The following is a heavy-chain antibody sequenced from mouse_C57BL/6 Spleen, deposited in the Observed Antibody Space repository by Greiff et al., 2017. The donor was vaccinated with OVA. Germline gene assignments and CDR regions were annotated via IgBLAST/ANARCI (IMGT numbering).Heavy chain of an antibody. D-gene: IGHD3-2*02. Sequence: QVQLQQPGAELVRPGTSVKLSCKASGYTFTSYWMHWVKQRPGQGLEWIGVIDPSDSYTNYNQKFKGKATLTVDTSSSTAYMQLSSLTSEDSAVYYWARMGAQAYWGQGTSVTVSS. V-gene: IGHV1-59*01. J-gene: IGHJ4*01. CDR3: ARMGAQAY. CDR2: IDPSDSYT. CDR1: GYTFTSYW.